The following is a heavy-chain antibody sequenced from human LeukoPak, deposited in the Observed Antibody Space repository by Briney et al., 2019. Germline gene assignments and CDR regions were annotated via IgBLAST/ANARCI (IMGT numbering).Heavy chain of an antibody. V-gene: IGHV4-59*08. CDR1: GGSMNTYF. J-gene: IGHJ4*02. CDR2: IHYSGST. CDR3: ARHKTGGTYPLDY. D-gene: IGHD1-26*01. Sequence: PSETLSLTCTVSGGSMNTYFWSWIRQPPGKGLEWIGHIHYSGSTTYNPSLKSRVTISVDVSKNQFSLKPSSVTAADTAVYYCARHKTGGTYPLDYWGQGTLVTVSS.